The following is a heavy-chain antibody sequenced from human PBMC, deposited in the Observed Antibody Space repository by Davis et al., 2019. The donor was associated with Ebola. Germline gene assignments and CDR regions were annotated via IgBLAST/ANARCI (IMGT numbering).Heavy chain of an antibody. V-gene: IGHV4-34*01. CDR2: INHSGST. Sequence: PSETLSLTCAVYGGSFSGYYWSWIRQPPGKGLEWIGEINHSGSTNYNPSLKSRVTISVDTSKNQFSLKLSSVTAADTAVYYCARASSGWYFGYWGQGTLVTVSS. CDR1: GGSFSGYY. CDR3: ARASSGWYFGY. D-gene: IGHD6-19*01. J-gene: IGHJ4*02.